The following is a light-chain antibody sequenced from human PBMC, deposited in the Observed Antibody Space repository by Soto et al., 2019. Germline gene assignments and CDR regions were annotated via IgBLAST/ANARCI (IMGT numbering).Light chain of an antibody. CDR3: SSYTSGNTVI. CDR2: EVS. CDR1: SSDVGGYNY. J-gene: IGLJ2*01. V-gene: IGLV2-14*01. Sequence: QSVLTQPASVSGSPGQSITISCTGTSSDVGGYNYVSWYQHHPGKAPKLMIYEVSNRPSGVSNRFSGSKSGNTASLTISGLQAEDEADYYCSSYTSGNTVIFGGGTKLTVL.